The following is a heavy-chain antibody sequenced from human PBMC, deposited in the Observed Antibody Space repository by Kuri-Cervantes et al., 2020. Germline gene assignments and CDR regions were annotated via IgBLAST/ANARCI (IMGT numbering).Heavy chain of an antibody. Sequence: ASVKVSCKASGYTFTNYGIVWVRQAPGQGLESMGWISAHNGKTEYVERVQGRATMTTDTSTTTAYMELWNLKSDDTAVYYCARGADSSGFPGWYLDLWGRGTLVTVSS. CDR3: ARGADSSGFPGWYLDL. J-gene: IGHJ2*01. D-gene: IGHD3-22*01. V-gene: IGHV1-18*04. CDR1: GYTFTNYG. CDR2: ISAHNGKT.